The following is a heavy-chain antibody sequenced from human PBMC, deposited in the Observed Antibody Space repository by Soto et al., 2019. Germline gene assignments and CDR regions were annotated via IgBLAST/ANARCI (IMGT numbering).Heavy chain of an antibody. CDR1: GFTFSDYY. J-gene: IGHJ4*02. CDR3: ARDPSYDYIWGSYRQASFDY. V-gene: IGHV3-11*01. D-gene: IGHD3-16*02. CDR2: ISSSGSTI. Sequence: PGGSLRLSCAASGFTFSDYYMSWIRQAPGKGLEWVSYISSSGSTIYYADSVKGRFTISRDNAKNSLYLQMNSLRAEDTAVYYCARDPSYDYIWGSYRQASFDYWGQGTLVTVSS.